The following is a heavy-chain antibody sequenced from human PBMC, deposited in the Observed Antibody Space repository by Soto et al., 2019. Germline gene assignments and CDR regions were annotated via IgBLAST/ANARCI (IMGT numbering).Heavy chain of an antibody. CDR2: ISAYNGNT. V-gene: IGHV1-18*01. J-gene: IGHJ1*01. D-gene: IGHD2-21*02. CDR1: GYTFTSYG. CDR3: AREGPNCGGDCYSGAEYFQH. Sequence: GASVKVSCKASGYTFTSYGISWVRQAPGQGLEWMGWISAYNGNTNYAQKLQGRVTMTTDTSTSTAYMELRSLRSDDTAVYYCAREGPNCGGDCYSGAEYFQHWGQGTLVTVSS.